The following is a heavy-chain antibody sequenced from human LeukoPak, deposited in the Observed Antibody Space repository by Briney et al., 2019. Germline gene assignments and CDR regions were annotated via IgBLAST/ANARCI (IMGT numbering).Heavy chain of an antibody. CDR1: GYSINSDYY. CDR2: IYRSGSN. D-gene: IGHD1-1*01. CDR3: VREFRWNGLDY. Sequence: SETLSLTCAVSGYSINSDYYGRWIRQPPRKGLEWIGSIYRSGSNYYNPSLKGRITLSVDTSKNQLSLKVGSVTAADTAVYYCVREFRWNGLDYWGQGTMVIVSS. V-gene: IGHV4-38-2*02. J-gene: IGHJ4*02.